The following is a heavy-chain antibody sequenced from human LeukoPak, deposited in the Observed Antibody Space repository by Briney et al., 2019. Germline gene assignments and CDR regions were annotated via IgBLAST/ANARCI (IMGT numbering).Heavy chain of an antibody. CDR2: ISSSGSTI. V-gene: IGHV3-48*04. J-gene: IGHJ4*02. D-gene: IGHD3-22*01. Sequence: GSLRLSCAASGFTFSSYSMNWVRQAPGKGLEWVSYISSSGSTIYYADSVKGRFTISRDNAKNSLYLQMNSLRAEDTAVYYCARDFYYDSSWGQGTLVTVSS. CDR3: ARDFYYDSS. CDR1: GFTFSSYS.